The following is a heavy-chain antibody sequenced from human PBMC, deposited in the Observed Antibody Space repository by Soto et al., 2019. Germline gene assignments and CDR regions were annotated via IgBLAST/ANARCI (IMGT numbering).Heavy chain of an antibody. CDR1: GFTFSNYG. D-gene: IGHD6-19*01. V-gene: IGHV3-30*18. Sequence: QVQLVESGGGVAQPGRSLRLSCGASGFTFSNYGMHWVRQAPGKGLEWVGVISYDGSNQYYADSVEGRITISRDNSKNTLYLQMNSLRAEDTAVYYCAKDGNIYSSGWYAPSLDYWGQGTLVTVSS. CDR2: ISYDGSNQ. J-gene: IGHJ4*02. CDR3: AKDGNIYSSGWYAPSLDY.